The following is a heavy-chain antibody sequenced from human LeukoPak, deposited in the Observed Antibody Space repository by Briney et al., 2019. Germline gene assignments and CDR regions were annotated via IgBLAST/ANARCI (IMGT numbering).Heavy chain of an antibody. J-gene: IGHJ6*02. D-gene: IGHD3-9*01. V-gene: IGHV1-18*01. CDR1: GYTFTSYG. CDR3: ARDGRYFDWLLPYGMDV. CDR2: ISAYNGNT. Sequence: ASVKVSCKASGYTFTSYGISWVRQAPGQGLEWMGWISAYNGNTNYAQKLQGRVTMTTDTSTSTAYMELRSLRSEDTAVYYCARDGRYFDWLLPYGMDVWGQGTTVTVSS.